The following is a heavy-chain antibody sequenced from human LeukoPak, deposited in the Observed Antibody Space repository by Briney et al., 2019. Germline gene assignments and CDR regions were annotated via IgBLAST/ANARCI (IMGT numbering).Heavy chain of an antibody. CDR2: KYYAGST. CDR3: ARHRFAWYDFDV. Sequence: PSETLSLTCTVSGASINDHYWSWIRQSPGKGLEWIGYKYYAGSTSTNPSLESRVTISVDTSKNQFSLNLYSVTAADTAVYYCARHRFAWYDFDVWGQGTRVTVS. D-gene: IGHD3-9*01. CDR1: GASINDHY. J-gene: IGHJ3*01. V-gene: IGHV4-59*08.